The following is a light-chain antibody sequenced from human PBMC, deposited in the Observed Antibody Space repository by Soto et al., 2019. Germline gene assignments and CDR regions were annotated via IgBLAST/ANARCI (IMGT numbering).Light chain of an antibody. J-gene: IGKJ1*01. CDR3: QQRRWR. CDR1: QSVSSY. Sequence: DIVLTQTPAPFSLSPGEIATLSCRASQSVSSYLAWYQQKSGQAPTLLIYDAFNSATAIPARFSARGSGPDFTLTISSRESEDFAVYYCQQRRWRFGQGTKVDIK. V-gene: IGKV3-11*01. CDR2: DAF.